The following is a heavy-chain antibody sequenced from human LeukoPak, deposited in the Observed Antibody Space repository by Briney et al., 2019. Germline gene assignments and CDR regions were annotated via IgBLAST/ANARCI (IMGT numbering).Heavy chain of an antibody. V-gene: IGHV3-48*01. Sequence: GGSLRLSCAASGFTFSSYSMNWVRQAPGKGLEWVSYISSSSSTIYYADSVKGRFTISRDNAKNSLYLQMNSLRAEDTAVYYCARDRRTDFDYWGQGTLVTVSS. CDR1: GFTFSSYS. CDR3: ARDRRTDFDY. J-gene: IGHJ4*02. D-gene: IGHD3/OR15-3a*01. CDR2: ISSSSSTI.